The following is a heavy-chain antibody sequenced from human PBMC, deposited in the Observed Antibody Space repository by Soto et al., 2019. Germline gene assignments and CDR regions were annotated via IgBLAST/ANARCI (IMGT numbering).Heavy chain of an antibody. V-gene: IGHV3-21*01. J-gene: IGHJ3*02. CDR1: GFTFSSYS. CDR3: ARDRVGGVIVVDAFDI. Sequence: EVQLVESGGGLVKPGGSLRLSCAASGFTFSSYSMNWVRQAPGKGLEWVSSISSSSSYIYYADSVKGRFTISRDNAKNSLYLQMNSLRAEDTAVYYCARDRVGGVIVVDAFDIWGQGTMVTVSS. D-gene: IGHD3-16*02. CDR2: ISSSSSYI.